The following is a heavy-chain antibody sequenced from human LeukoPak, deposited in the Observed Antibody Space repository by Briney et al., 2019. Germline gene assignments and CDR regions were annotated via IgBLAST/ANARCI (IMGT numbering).Heavy chain of an antibody. D-gene: IGHD4-17*01. CDR2: IYSGGST. CDR3: ARGAGDYGDYFLDY. CDR1: GGSFSGYY. Sequence: ETLSLTCAVYGGSFSGYYWSWVRQAPGKGLEWVSVIYSGGSTYYADSVKGRFTISRDNSKNTLYLQMNSLRAEDTAVYYCARGAGDYGDYFLDYWGQGTLVTVSS. J-gene: IGHJ4*02. V-gene: IGHV3-53*01.